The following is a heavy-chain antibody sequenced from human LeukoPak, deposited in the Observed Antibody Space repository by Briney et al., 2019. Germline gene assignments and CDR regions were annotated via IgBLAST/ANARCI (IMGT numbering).Heavy chain of an antibody. CDR3: ARGDSGYDFGL. CDR1: GGSISSYF. Sequence: SETLSLTCTVSGGSISSYFWSWIRQPAGKGLEWIGRIYRSANTHYNPSLKSRVSMSVDTSKNQFSLKLSSVTAADTAVYFYARGDSGYDFGLWGQGTLVTVSS. J-gene: IGHJ5*02. CDR2: IYRSANT. D-gene: IGHD5-12*01. V-gene: IGHV4-4*07.